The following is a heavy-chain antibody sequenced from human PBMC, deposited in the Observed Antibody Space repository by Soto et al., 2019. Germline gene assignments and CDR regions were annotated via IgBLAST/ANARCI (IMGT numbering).Heavy chain of an antibody. CDR1: GYTFTSYA. D-gene: IGHD2-8*01. Sequence: QVQLVQSGPELKKPGASVKVSCKASGYTFTSYAMNWGRQAPGQGLEWMGWINTNTGNRTYGQGFTGRFVFSLDTSVSTADLQICSLKAEDTAVYYCARMLAPNSYYYGMDVWGQGTTFTVSS. CDR2: INTNTGNR. J-gene: IGHJ6*02. V-gene: IGHV7-4-1*01. CDR3: ARMLAPNSYYYGMDV.